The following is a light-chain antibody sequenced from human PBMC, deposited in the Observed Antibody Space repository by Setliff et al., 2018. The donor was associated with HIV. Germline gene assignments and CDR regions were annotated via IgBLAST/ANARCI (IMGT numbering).Light chain of an antibody. Sequence: VVTQEPSLTVSPGGTVTLTCGSSTGAATSGLYPYWFQQKPGQAPRTLIYDTSNKHSWTPARFSGSLLGGKAALTLSGAQPEDEAAYYCFLSYSGARRVFGGGT. CDR3: FLSYSGARRV. J-gene: IGLJ3*02. CDR2: DTS. V-gene: IGLV7-46*01. CDR1: TGAATSGLY.